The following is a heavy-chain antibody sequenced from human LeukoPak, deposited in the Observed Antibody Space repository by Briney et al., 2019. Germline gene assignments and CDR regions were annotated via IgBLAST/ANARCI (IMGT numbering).Heavy chain of an antibody. CDR3: ARSYSSGWYGEVFDY. D-gene: IGHD6-19*01. V-gene: IGHV1-18*04. J-gene: IGHJ4*02. CDR2: ISAYNGNT. Sequence: ASVKVSFKASGYTFTSYGISWVRQAPGQGLEWMGWISAYNGNTNYAQKLQGRVTMTTDTSTSTAYMELRSLRSDDTAVYYCARSYSSGWYGEVFDYWGQGTLVTVSS. CDR1: GYTFTSYG.